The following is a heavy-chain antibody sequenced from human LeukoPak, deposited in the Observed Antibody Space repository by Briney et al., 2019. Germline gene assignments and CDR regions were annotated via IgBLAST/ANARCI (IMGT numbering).Heavy chain of an antibody. D-gene: IGHD3-10*01. CDR1: GFTFSSYS. V-gene: IGHV3-23*01. CDR3: AKGTYYYGSGTYYNIYY. J-gene: IGHJ4*02. Sequence: GGSLRLPCAASGFTFSSYSMTGVRQPPGRGLEGASVLIGSGGYTYYADSVRGRFTISRDNSKNTLYLQMNSLRAEDTAVYYCAKGTYYYGSGTYYNIYYWGQGTLVTVSS. CDR2: LIGSGGYT.